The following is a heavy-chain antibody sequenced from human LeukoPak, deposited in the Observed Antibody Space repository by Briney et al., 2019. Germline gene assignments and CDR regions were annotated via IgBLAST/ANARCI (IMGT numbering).Heavy chain of an antibody. CDR1: GFTFSSYA. CDR3: AKVRSGYSYGSPGFPYYYYMDV. D-gene: IGHD5-18*01. V-gene: IGHV3-23*01. J-gene: IGHJ6*03. CDR2: ISGSGGST. Sequence: PGGSLRLSCAASGFTFSSYAMSWVRQAPGKGLEWVSAISGSGGSTYYADSVKGRFTISRDNSKNTLYLQMNSLRAEDTAVYYCAKVRSGYSYGSPGFPYYYYMDVWGKGTTVTVSS.